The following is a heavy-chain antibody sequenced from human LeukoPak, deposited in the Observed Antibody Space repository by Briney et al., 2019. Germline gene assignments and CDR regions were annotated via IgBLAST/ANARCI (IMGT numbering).Heavy chain of an antibody. CDR3: ARSGYYYDSSGWWFFDY. V-gene: IGHV3-7*01. Sequence: GGSLRLSCAASGFTFSSYWMSWVRQAPGKGLEWVANIKQDGSEEYYVDSVKGRFTISRDNAKNSLYLQMNSLRAEDTAVYYCARSGYYYDSSGWWFFDYWGQGTLVTVSS. J-gene: IGHJ4*02. CDR2: IKQDGSEE. CDR1: GFTFSSYW. D-gene: IGHD3-22*01.